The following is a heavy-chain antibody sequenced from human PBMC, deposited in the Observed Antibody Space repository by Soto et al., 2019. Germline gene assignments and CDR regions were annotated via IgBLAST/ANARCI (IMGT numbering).Heavy chain of an antibody. D-gene: IGHD6-19*01. Sequence: EVQLLESGGGLVQPGGSLRLSCAASGFTFSSYAMSWVRQAPGKGLEWVSAISGSGGSTYYADSVKGRFTISRDNSKNTLDLQMNSLRAEDTAVYYCAKGGDSWLVRYYFDYWGQGTLVTVSS. CDR3: AKGGDSWLVRYYFDY. CDR2: ISGSGGST. J-gene: IGHJ4*02. CDR1: GFTFSSYA. V-gene: IGHV3-23*01.